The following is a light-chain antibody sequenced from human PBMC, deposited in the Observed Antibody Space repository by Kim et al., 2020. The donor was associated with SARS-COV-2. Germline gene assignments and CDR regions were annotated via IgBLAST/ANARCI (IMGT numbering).Light chain of an antibody. CDR1: NIGSKS. J-gene: IGLJ1*01. CDR3: QVWDISSDHYV. V-gene: IGLV3-21*04. CDR2: YDS. Sequence: SYELTQPPSVSVAPGKTARITCGENNIGSKSVHWYQQKPGQAPVLVIYYDSDRPSGIPERFSGSNSGNTATLTISRVEAGDEADYYCQVWDISSDHYVFGTGTKVTVL.